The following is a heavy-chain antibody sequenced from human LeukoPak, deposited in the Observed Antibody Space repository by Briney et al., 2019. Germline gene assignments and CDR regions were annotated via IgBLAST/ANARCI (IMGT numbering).Heavy chain of an antibody. Sequence: GGSLRLSCAASGFTFSSYSMNWGRQAPGKGLEWVAVISYDGSNKYYADSVKGRFTISRDNSKNTLYLQMNSLRAEDTAVYYCAKDGNDYTYYFDYWGQGTLVTVSS. J-gene: IGHJ4*02. CDR3: AKDGNDYTYYFDY. D-gene: IGHD4-11*01. CDR2: ISYDGSNK. CDR1: GFTFSSYS. V-gene: IGHV3-30*18.